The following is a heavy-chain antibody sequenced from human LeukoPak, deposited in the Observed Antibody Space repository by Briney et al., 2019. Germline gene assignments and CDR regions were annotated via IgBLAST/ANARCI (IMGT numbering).Heavy chain of an antibody. D-gene: IGHD3-3*01. CDR2: ISGYNGNT. CDR3: ARGLEWLTRRHTWFDP. J-gene: IGHJ5*02. V-gene: IGHV1-18*01. Sequence: ASVKVSCKASGYTFTSYSTNWVRQAPGQGLEWMGWISGYNGNTNYAQKLQGRVTMTTDTSTSTAYMELRRLRSDDTAVYYCARGLEWLTRRHTWFDPWGQGTLVTVSS. CDR1: GYTFTSYS.